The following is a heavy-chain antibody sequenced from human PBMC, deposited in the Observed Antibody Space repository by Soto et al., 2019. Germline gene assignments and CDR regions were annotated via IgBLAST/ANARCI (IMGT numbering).Heavy chain of an antibody. V-gene: IGHV4-4*07. Sequence: QVQLQESGPGLVKPSETLSLTCTVSGGSISSYYWSWIRQPAGEGLEWIGRIYTSGSTNYNPSLKSRVTMSVDTSKNQFSLKLSSVTAADTAVYYCARGYDFWSGRGGGVYYGMDVWGQGTTVTVSS. CDR1: GGSISSYY. CDR2: IYTSGST. CDR3: ARGYDFWSGRGGGVYYGMDV. D-gene: IGHD3-3*01. J-gene: IGHJ6*02.